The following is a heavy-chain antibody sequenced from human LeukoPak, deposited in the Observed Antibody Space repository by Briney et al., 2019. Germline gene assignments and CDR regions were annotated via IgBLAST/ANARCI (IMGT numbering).Heavy chain of an antibody. J-gene: IGHJ5*01. D-gene: IGHD3-9*01. V-gene: IGHV1-69*05. Sequence: ASVKVSCKASGGTLNNYGINWVRQAPGQGPEWMGALLPIFDTANYAQKFQGRVTITTDESTSTAYMELSSLRSEDTAVYYCARGQLRYFDWLYWFDSWGQGTLVTVSS. CDR3: ARGQLRYFDWLYWFDS. CDR2: LLPIFDTA. CDR1: GGTLNNYG.